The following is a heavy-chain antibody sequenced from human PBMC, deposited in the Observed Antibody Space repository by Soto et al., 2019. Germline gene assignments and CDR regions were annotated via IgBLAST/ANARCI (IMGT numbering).Heavy chain of an antibody. D-gene: IGHD2-2*01. Sequence: GGSLRLSCAASGFTFSSYAMSWVRQAPGKGLEWVSAISGSGGSTYYADSVKGRFTISRDNSKNTLYLQMNSLRAEDTAVYYCAKGGYCSSTNCSLDAFDIWGQGTMVTVSS. J-gene: IGHJ3*02. CDR2: ISGSGGST. CDR3: AKGGYCSSTNCSLDAFDI. CDR1: GFTFSSYA. V-gene: IGHV3-23*01.